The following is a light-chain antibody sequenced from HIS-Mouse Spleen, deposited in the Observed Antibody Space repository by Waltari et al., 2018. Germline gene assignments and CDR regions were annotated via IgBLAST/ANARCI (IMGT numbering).Light chain of an antibody. CDR2: DVS. V-gene: IGLV2-11*01. Sequence: QSALTQPRSVSGSPGQSVTISCTGTSSDVGGYNYVSWYQQHPGKSPKLMIYDVSKRPSWVPDRFSGSKSGNTASLTISGLQAEDEAEYYCCSYAGSYTYVFGTGTKVTVL. J-gene: IGLJ1*01. CDR3: CSYAGSYTYV. CDR1: SSDVGGYNY.